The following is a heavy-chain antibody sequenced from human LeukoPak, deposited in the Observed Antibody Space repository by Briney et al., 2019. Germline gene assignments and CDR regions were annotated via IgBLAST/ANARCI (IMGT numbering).Heavy chain of an antibody. J-gene: IGHJ4*02. D-gene: IGHD3-22*01. V-gene: IGHV3-30-3*01. CDR1: GFTCSSYA. CDR2: ISYDGSNK. Sequence: PGSSLRLSCAASGFTCSSYAMHWVRQARGKGLEWVAVISYDGSNKYYADSVKGRFTISRDNSKNTLYLQMNSLRAEDTAVYYCARVKEFDSSGPHWGQGTLVTVSS. CDR3: ARVKEFDSSGPH.